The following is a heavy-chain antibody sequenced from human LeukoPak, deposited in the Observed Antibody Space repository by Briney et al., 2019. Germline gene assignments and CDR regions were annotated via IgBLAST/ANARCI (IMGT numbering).Heavy chain of an antibody. J-gene: IGHJ5*02. Sequence: MASETLSLTCTVSGASVSNYYWSWIRQPPGKGLEWIGYIISSGSTNYNPSLKSRVTISLDTSNNQFSLTLTSVTAADTAVYYCARGHYDLNTWGQGTPVTVSS. CDR2: IISSGST. CDR3: ARGHYDLNT. CDR1: GASVSNYY. D-gene: IGHD3-3*01. V-gene: IGHV4-59*08.